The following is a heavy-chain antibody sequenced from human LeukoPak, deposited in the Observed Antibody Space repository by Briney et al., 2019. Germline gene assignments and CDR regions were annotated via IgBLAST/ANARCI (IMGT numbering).Heavy chain of an antibody. Sequence: GASVKVSCKASGYTFTSYGISWVRQAPGQGLEWMGWISAYNGNTNYAQKLQGRVTMTTDTSTSTAYMELSSLTSEDTAVYYCARVVTPRYCSSPSCYWKGWFDPWGQGTLVTVSS. CDR1: GYTFTSYG. D-gene: IGHD2-2*01. CDR2: ISAYNGNT. CDR3: ARVVTPRYCSSPSCYWKGWFDP. J-gene: IGHJ5*02. V-gene: IGHV1-18*01.